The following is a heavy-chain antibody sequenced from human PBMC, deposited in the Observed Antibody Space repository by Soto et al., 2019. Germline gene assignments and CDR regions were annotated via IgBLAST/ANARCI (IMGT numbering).Heavy chain of an antibody. CDR2: IIPIFGTA. CDR3: AGDSGACSYVDIVSTIMWFDP. V-gene: IGHV1-69*01. Sequence: VQLVQSGAEVKKPGSSVKVSCKASGGTFSSYDISWVRQAPGQGLEWMGGIIPIFGTANYAQKFQVRVTITADEFTSTAYMELSRLRSEDTAVYYCAGDSGACSYVDIVSTIMWFDPWGQGTLVTVSS. D-gene: IGHD5-12*01. CDR1: GGTFSSYD. J-gene: IGHJ5*02.